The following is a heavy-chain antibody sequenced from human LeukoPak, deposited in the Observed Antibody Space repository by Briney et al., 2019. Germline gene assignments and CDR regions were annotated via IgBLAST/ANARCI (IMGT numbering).Heavy chain of an antibody. J-gene: IGHJ4*02. V-gene: IGHV3-33*08. Sequence: PGGSLRLSCAASGFTFSDYYMSWIRQAPGKGLEWVAVIWYDGSNKYYADSVKGRFTISRDNSKNTLYLQMNSLRAEDTAVYYCARDARLGYSYGYGGGDYFDYWGQGTLVTVSS. CDR1: GFTFSDYY. D-gene: IGHD5-18*01. CDR3: ARDARLGYSYGYGGGDYFDY. CDR2: IWYDGSNK.